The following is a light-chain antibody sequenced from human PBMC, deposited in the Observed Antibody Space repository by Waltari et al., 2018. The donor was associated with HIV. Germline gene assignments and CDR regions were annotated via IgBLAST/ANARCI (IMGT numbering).Light chain of an antibody. V-gene: IGKV4-1*01. CDR3: QQYYGTLWA. Sequence: DIVMTQSPDSLAVSLGERATINCKSSQSLTYASNNKNYLTWYQQKPGQPPKLLIYWASTRESGVPDRFSGSGSGTDFTLTINGLQAEDVAVYYCQQYYGTLWAFGQGTKVEIK. CDR2: WAS. J-gene: IGKJ1*01. CDR1: QSLTYASNNKNY.